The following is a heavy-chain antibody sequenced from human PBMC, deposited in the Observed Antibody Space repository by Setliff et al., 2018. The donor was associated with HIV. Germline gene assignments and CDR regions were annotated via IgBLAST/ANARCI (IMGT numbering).Heavy chain of an antibody. V-gene: IGHV4-31*03. CDR3: ARGWDDKVSTISAPYYYYMDV. CDR1: GGSISSGGYY. J-gene: IGHJ6*03. D-gene: IGHD5-12*01. Sequence: SETLSLTCTVSGGSISSGGYYWSWIRQHPGKGLEWIGEINHRGSTKYNPSLKSRVTIRLDMSKNQFSLEVTAVTAADTAVYYCARGWDDKVSTISAPYYYYMDVWGKGTTVTVSS. CDR2: INHRGST.